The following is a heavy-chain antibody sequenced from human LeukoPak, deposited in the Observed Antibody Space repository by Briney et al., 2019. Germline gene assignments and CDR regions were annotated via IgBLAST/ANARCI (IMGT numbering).Heavy chain of an antibody. V-gene: IGHV3-23*01. CDR3: AKLANPSRITIFYLGGRDYYYMDV. J-gene: IGHJ6*03. Sequence: GGSLRLPCAASGFTFSSSAMSWVRQAPGKGLEWVSGINNSGGGTYYADSVKGRFTISRDNSKNMLYLQMNSLRAEDTAVYYCAKLANPSRITIFYLGGRDYYYMDVWGKGTTVTVSS. CDR2: INNSGGGT. D-gene: IGHD3-3*01. CDR1: GFTFSSSA.